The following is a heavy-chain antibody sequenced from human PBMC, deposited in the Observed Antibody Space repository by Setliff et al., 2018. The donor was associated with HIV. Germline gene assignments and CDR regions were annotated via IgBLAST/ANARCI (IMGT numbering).Heavy chain of an antibody. D-gene: IGHD3-10*01. CDR1: GGSLGGYY. CDR3: AREGGQGYSGSGSFYHRNFDL. V-gene: IGHV4-34*01. CDR2: INQSGNT. Sequence: SETLSLTCAVYGGSLGGYYWSWVRQSPGRGLEWIGEINQSGNTNFNPSLKSRLIISVDTSKSQFSLKLTSVTAADTALYYCAREGGQGYSGSGSFYHRNFDLGGRGTLVTVSS. J-gene: IGHJ2*01.